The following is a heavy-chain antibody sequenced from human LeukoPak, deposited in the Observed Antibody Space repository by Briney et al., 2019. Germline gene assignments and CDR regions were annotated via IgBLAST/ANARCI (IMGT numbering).Heavy chain of an antibody. D-gene: IGHD2-2*01. CDR1: GYTFTSYA. CDR3: ARDGDIVVVPAVVGSWFDP. J-gene: IGHJ5*02. Sequence: GASVEVSCKASGYTFTSYATNWVRQAPGQGLEWMGWINTITGDPTYAQGFTGRFVFSLDTSVSTAYLQISSLKAEDTAVYYCARDGDIVVVPAVVGSWFDPWGQGTLVTVSS. CDR2: INTITGDP. V-gene: IGHV7-4-1*02.